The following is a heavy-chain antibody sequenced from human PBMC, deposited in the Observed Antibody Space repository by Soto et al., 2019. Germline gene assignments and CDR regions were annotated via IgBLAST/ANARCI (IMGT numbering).Heavy chain of an antibody. CDR2: IFYSGSS. Sequence: SETLSLTCTVSGASISSYYWSWIRQPPGKGLEWIGYIFYSGSSKYNPSLTSRVTVSVDTSKNQFSLRLNSVTAADTAVYYCARQSVYYGSGQACFDYWGQGTLVTV. CDR3: ARQSVYYGSGQACFDY. CDR1: GASISSYY. D-gene: IGHD3-10*01. J-gene: IGHJ4*02. V-gene: IGHV4-59*01.